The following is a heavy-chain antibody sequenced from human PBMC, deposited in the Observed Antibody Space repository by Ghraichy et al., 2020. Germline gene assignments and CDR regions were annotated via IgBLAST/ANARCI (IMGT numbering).Heavy chain of an antibody. CDR3: ARAHNRTYYDFWNGYPILNYYYYGMDV. CDR1: GYTFSSYD. Sequence: ASVKVSCKAAGYTFSSYDINWVRQATGQGLEWMGWMNPNSGNTGSVQKFQGRVTMTRNTSISTAYMELSSLRSEDTAVYYCARAHNRTYYDFWNGYPILNYYYYGMDVWGLGTTVTVSS. J-gene: IGHJ6*02. D-gene: IGHD3-3*01. V-gene: IGHV1-8*01. CDR2: MNPNSGNT.